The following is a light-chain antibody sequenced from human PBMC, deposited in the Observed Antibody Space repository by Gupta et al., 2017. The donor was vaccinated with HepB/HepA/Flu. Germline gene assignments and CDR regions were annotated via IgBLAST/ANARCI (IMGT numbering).Light chain of an antibody. CDR1: QPINSNY. Sequence: IVLTQSPGTLSFSPGERATLSCRASQPINSNYLAWYQQKSGQAPRLLIYGASDRATGIPYRFSGSGSGTDFTLTISGLEPEDLAVYYCQQDGSSPCTFGQGTKVEIK. CDR3: QQDGSSPCT. CDR2: GAS. J-gene: IGKJ2*02. V-gene: IGKV3-20*01.